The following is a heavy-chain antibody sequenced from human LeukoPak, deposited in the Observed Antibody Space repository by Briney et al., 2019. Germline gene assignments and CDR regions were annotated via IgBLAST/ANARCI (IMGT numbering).Heavy chain of an antibody. CDR1: GYSFTSYW. Sequence: GESLKISCKGSGYSFTSYWIGWVRQMPGRGLEWMGIIYPGDSDTRYSSSFQGQVTISADKSISTAYLQWSSLKASDTAMYYCATGVSGVVDTAMRYFDYWGQGTLVTVSS. D-gene: IGHD5-18*01. V-gene: IGHV5-51*01. CDR3: ATGVSGVVDTAMRYFDY. CDR2: IYPGDSDT. J-gene: IGHJ4*02.